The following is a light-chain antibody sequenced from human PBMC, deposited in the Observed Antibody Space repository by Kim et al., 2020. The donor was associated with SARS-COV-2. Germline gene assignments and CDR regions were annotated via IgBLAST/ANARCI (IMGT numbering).Light chain of an antibody. V-gene: IGLV3-19*01. CDR2: GKN. Sequence: LGQTVRITCQGDSLRSYYASWYQQKPGQAPVLVIYGKNNRPSGFPDRFSGSSSGNTASLTITGGQAEDEADYYCNSRDSSGNHHVVFGGGTQLTVL. CDR3: NSRDSSGNHHVV. J-gene: IGLJ2*01. CDR1: SLRSYY.